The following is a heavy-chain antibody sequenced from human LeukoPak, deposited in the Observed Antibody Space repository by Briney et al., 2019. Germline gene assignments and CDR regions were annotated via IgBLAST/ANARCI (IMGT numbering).Heavy chain of an antibody. CDR2: IHPTDGST. V-gene: IGHV1-46*01. CDR1: GYTFSTYY. D-gene: IGHD3-10*01. Sequence: ASVKVSCKTSGYTFSTYYMHWVRQAPGQGLEWLGIIHPTDGSTSYTQKIQGRVTMTRDTATGTVYLELSSVRSEDTAVYWCARANGGGLDYWGQGTLITVSS. CDR3: ARANGGGLDY. J-gene: IGHJ4*02.